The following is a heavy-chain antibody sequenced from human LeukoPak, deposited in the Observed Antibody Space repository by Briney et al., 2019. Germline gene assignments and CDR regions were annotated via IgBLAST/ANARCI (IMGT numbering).Heavy chain of an antibody. CDR2: IYTGGST. Sequence: SQTLSLTCTVAGGSISSGSYCWSWIRQPAGKGLEWIGRIYTGGSTNYNPSLKSRVTISIDTSKNQFSLTLTSVTAADTAVYYCASDLGDYGYGMDVWGQGTTVTVSS. D-gene: IGHD4-17*01. V-gene: IGHV4-61*02. CDR1: GGSISSGSYC. J-gene: IGHJ6*02. CDR3: ASDLGDYGYGMDV.